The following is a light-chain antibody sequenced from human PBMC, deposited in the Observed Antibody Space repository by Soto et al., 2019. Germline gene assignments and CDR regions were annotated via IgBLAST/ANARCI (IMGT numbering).Light chain of an antibody. CDR2: VTN. V-gene: IGLV1-44*01. J-gene: IGLJ1*01. Sequence: QSALTQPPSVSGTLGQGVTISCSGSTSNIGENSVGWFQQPPGTAPKVLIYVTNKRPSGVPARFSASKSGTSAYLAISGLQSEDEADYYCAAWDGSLNGHVFGTGTKVTVL. CDR3: AAWDGSLNGHV. CDR1: TSNIGENS.